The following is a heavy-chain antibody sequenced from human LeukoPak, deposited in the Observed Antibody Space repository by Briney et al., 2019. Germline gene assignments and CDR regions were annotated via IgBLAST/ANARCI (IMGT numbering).Heavy chain of an antibody. D-gene: IGHD2-2*01. CDR2: IYYSGST. V-gene: IGHV4-59*08. Sequence: SETLSLTCTVSGGSISSYYWSWIRQPPGKGLEWIGYIYYSGSTNYNPSLKSRVTISVDTSKNQFSLKLSSVTAADTAVYYCASYDTAARVFDPWGQGTLVTVSS. J-gene: IGHJ5*02. CDR1: GGSISSYY. CDR3: ASYDTAARVFDP.